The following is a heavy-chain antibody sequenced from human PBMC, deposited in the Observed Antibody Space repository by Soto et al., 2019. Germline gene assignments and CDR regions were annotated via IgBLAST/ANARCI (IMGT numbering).Heavy chain of an antibody. D-gene: IGHD3-10*01. CDR1: GFTLSDYY. V-gene: IGHV3-11*01. Sequence: QVHLVESGGGLVKPGGSLRLSCVASGFTLSDYYMSWIRQAPGKGLEWVSYISSSGTIDNYADSVKGRFTLSRDNAKNSLFLQMNGLIAEDTAVYYCARRTMGNYYYMDVWGKGTTVTVSS. J-gene: IGHJ6*03. CDR2: ISSSGTID. CDR3: ARRTMGNYYYMDV.